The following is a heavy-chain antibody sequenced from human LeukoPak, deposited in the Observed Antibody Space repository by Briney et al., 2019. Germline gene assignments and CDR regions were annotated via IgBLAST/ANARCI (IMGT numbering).Heavy chain of an antibody. CDR2: ISSSGSTI. Sequence: GGSLRLSCAASGSTFSSYEMNWVRQAPGKGLEWVSYISSSGSTIYYADSVKGRFTISRDNAKNSLYLQMNSLRAEDTAVYYCARAQAYSSTAFDPWGQGTLVTVSS. CDR3: ARAQAYSSTAFDP. J-gene: IGHJ5*02. V-gene: IGHV3-48*03. CDR1: GSTFSSYE. D-gene: IGHD6-13*01.